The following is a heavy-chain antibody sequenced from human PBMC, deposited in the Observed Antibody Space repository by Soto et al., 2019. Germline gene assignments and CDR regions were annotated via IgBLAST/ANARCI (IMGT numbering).Heavy chain of an antibody. Sequence: SETLSLTCTVSGGSISSSSYYWGWIRQPPGKGLEWIGSIYYSGSTYYNPSLKSRVTISVDTSKNQFSLKLSSVTAADTAVYYCARHGGPYYDFWSGYFPSYYYGMDVWGQGTTVTVSS. V-gene: IGHV4-39*01. CDR3: ARHGGPYYDFWSGYFPSYYYGMDV. J-gene: IGHJ6*02. CDR2: IYYSGST. D-gene: IGHD3-3*01. CDR1: GGSISSSSYY.